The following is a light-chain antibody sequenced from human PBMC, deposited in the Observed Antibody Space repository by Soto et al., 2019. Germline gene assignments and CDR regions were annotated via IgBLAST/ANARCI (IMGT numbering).Light chain of an antibody. CDR2: EVS. Sequence: QSVLTQPASLSGSPGQSITISCTGTISDVGHYNYVSWYQHHPGKTPKLMIYEVSNRPSGVSNRFSGSKSGNMASLTISGLQAEDEADYYCCSYTSSNTFVFGSGTKVTVL. CDR3: CSYTSSNTFV. CDR1: ISDVGHYNY. J-gene: IGLJ1*01. V-gene: IGLV2-14*01.